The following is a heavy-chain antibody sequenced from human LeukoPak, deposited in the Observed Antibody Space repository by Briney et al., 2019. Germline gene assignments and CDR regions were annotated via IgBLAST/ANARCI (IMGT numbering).Heavy chain of an antibody. J-gene: IGHJ4*02. Sequence: PGGSLRLSCAASGFTFSSYAMSWVRQAPGKGLEWVSGLSYRGDSTYYADSVKGRFTISRDNSKNTLYLQMSSLRAEDTAVYYCARDRVGATLYFDYWGQGTLVTVSS. CDR2: LSYRGDST. V-gene: IGHV3-23*01. D-gene: IGHD1-26*01. CDR3: ARDRVGATLYFDY. CDR1: GFTFSSYA.